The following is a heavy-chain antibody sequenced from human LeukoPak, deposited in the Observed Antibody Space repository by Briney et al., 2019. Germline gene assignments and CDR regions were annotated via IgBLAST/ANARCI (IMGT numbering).Heavy chain of an antibody. CDR3: ARGQYSSGWGLDY. D-gene: IGHD6-19*01. V-gene: IGHV1-3*01. Sequence: AASVKVSCKASGYTFTSYAMHWVRQAPGQRLEWMGWINAGNGNTKYSQKFQGRVTITRDTSASTAYMELSSLRSEDTAVYYCARGQYSSGWGLDYWGQGTLVTVSS. CDR1: GYTFTSYA. CDR2: INAGNGNT. J-gene: IGHJ4*02.